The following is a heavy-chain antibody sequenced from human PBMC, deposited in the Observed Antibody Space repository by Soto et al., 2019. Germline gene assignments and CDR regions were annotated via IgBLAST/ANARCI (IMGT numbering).Heavy chain of an antibody. CDR3: AKVAYYYDSSGYYYDAFDI. J-gene: IGHJ3*02. CDR1: GFTFSSYA. D-gene: IGHD3-22*01. CDR2: ISGSGGST. V-gene: IGHV3-23*01. Sequence: GGSLRLSCAASGFTFSSYAMSRVRQAPGKGLEWVSAISGSGGSTYYADSVKGRFTISRDNSKNTLYLEMNSLRAEDTAVYYCAKVAYYYDSSGYYYDAFDICGQGTMVTVS.